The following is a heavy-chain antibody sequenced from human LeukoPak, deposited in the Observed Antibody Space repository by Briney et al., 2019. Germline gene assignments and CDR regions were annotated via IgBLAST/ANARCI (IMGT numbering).Heavy chain of an antibody. Sequence: ASVKVSCKASGGTFSSYAISWVRQAPGQGLEWMGRIIPIFGIANYAQKFQGKVTTTADKSTSTAYMELSSLRSEDTAVYYCARDTSPLAVSYYYYGMDVWGQGTTVTVSS. CDR2: IIPIFGIA. CDR3: ARDTSPLAVSYYYYGMDV. D-gene: IGHD6-19*01. J-gene: IGHJ6*02. CDR1: GGTFSSYA. V-gene: IGHV1-69*04.